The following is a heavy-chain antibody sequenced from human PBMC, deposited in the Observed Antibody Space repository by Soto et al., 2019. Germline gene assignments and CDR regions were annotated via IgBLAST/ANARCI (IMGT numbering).Heavy chain of an antibody. D-gene: IGHD6-25*01. V-gene: IGHV1-46*01. Sequence: QVQLVQSGAEMKRPGASVILSCKASGYIFTTYSIHWVRQTAGQGLEWMAKVDPRDGSTGYAQKFRGRVSMAWDTSTGTVAMEVSSLTSDDTATYYCARVRSSGREFDYWGQRTQVTVSS. CDR2: VDPRDGST. CDR3: ARVRSSGREFDY. J-gene: IGHJ4*02. CDR1: GYIFTTYS.